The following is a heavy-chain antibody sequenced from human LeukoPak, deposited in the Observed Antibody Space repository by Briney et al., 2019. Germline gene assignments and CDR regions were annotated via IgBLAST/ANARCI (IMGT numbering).Heavy chain of an antibody. D-gene: IGHD1-26*01. J-gene: IGHJ4*02. Sequence: PGGSLRLSCAASGFTFSSCGMHWVRQAPGKGLEWVAFIRYDGSNKYYADSVKGRFTISRDNSKNTLYLQMNSLRAEDTAVYYCAKEGSGSYRGKGPSFDYWGQGTLVTVSS. CDR2: IRYDGSNK. CDR1: GFTFSSCG. CDR3: AKEGSGSYRGKGPSFDY. V-gene: IGHV3-30*02.